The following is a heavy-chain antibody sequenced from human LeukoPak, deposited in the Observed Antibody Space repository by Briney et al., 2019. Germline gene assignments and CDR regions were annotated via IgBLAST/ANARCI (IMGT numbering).Heavy chain of an antibody. Sequence: GGSLRLSCAASGFTFSDYYMSWIRQAPGKGLEGGSYISSSGSTIYYADSVKGRFTISRDNANNSLYLQMNSLSAEDTAAYYCARARGGYYYGMDVWGQGTTVTVSS. D-gene: IGHD3-10*01. CDR2: ISSSGSTI. J-gene: IGHJ6*02. V-gene: IGHV3-11*01. CDR1: GFTFSDYY. CDR3: ARARGGYYYGMDV.